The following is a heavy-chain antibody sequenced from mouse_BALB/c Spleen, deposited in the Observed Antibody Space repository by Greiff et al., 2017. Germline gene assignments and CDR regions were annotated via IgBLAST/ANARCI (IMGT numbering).Heavy chain of an antibody. CDR1: GFTFSSYG. D-gene: IGHD2-10*01. V-gene: IGHV5-6-3*01. CDR3: ASFPSYYGNFYYAMDY. J-gene: IGHJ4*01. Sequence: EVQRVESGGGLVQPGGSLKLSCAASGFTFSSYGMSWVRQTPDKRLELVATINSNGGSTYYPDSVKGRFTISRDNAKNTLYLQMSSLKSEDTAMYYCASFPSYYGNFYYAMDYWGQGTSVTVSS. CDR2: INSNGGST.